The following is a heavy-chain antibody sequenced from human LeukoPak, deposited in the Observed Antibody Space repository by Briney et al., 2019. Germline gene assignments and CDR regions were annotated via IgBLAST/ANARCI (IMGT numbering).Heavy chain of an antibody. Sequence: GASVKVSCKASGYSFADYYMHWVRQAPGQGLEWMGWINPNSGGTNYAQKFQGRVTMTRDTSISTAYMELSRLRSDDTAVYYCASGVTMIVVAPGAFDIWGQGTMVTVSS. CDR3: ASGVTMIVVAPGAFDI. V-gene: IGHV1-2*02. CDR1: GYSFADYY. D-gene: IGHD3-22*01. CDR2: INPNSGGT. J-gene: IGHJ3*02.